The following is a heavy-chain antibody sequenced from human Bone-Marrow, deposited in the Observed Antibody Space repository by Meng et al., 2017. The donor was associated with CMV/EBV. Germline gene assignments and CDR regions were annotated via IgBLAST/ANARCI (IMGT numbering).Heavy chain of an antibody. Sequence: GESLKISCAASGFTFSSYAMSWVRQAPGKGLEWVSAISGSGGSTYYADSVKGRFTISRDNSKNTLYLQMYSLTAEDTAVYYCAQSSAAVSYDFWGGSGRWFDPWGQGTMVTVSS. CDR3: AQSSAAVSYDFWGGSGRWFDP. V-gene: IGHV3-23*01. J-gene: IGHJ5*01. D-gene: IGHD3-3*01. CDR1: GFTFSSYA. CDR2: ISGSGGST.